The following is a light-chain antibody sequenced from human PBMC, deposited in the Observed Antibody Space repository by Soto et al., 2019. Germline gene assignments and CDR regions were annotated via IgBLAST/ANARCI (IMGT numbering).Light chain of an antibody. V-gene: IGKV3-11*01. CDR2: DVS. Sequence: KQGRATGAFQTGGRATRSGRASQSVFSYLAWYQQKPGQAPRLLIYDVSDRATGIPASFTGSGSGTDFSLPISCPEPEDFPLYYWHPRRNWRGTFGQGTKVDIK. J-gene: IGKJ1*01. CDR1: QSVFSY. CDR3: HPRRNWRGT.